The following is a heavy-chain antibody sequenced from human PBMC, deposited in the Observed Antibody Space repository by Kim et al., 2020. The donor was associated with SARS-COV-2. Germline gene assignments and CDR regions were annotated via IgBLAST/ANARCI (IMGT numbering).Heavy chain of an antibody. J-gene: IGHJ5*02. V-gene: IGHV6-1*01. CDR1: GDRVSSNSAA. Sequence: SQTLSLTCAISGDRVSSNSAAWNWIRQSPSRGLEWLGRTYYRSKWYNDYAVSVKSRITINPDTSKNQFSLQLNSVTPEDTAVYYCAMIVGNSDWFDPWGQGTLVTVSS. CDR3: AMIVGNSDWFDP. CDR2: TYYRSKWYN. D-gene: IGHD3-16*02.